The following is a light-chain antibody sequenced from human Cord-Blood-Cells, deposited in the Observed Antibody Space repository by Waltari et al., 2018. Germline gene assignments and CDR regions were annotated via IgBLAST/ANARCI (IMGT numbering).Light chain of an antibody. CDR2: DAS. CDR1: QSVSSY. Sequence: EIVLTQSPATLSLSPGERATLSCRASQSVSSYLAWYQQKPGQAPRLLIYDASNRATGIPARFSGSVSGTDFTLTISSLEPEDFAVYYCQQKTFGQGTKVEIK. J-gene: IGKJ1*01. V-gene: IGKV3-11*01. CDR3: QQKT.